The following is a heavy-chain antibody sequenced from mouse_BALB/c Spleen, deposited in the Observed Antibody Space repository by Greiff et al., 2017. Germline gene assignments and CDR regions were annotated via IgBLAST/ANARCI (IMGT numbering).Heavy chain of an antibody. V-gene: IGHV5-17*02. CDR2: ISSGSSTI. J-gene: IGHJ4*01. CDR1: GFTFSSFG. D-gene: IGHD2-14*01. CDR3: ARSGRYDYAMDY. Sequence: EVKVVESGGGLVQPGGSRKLSCAASGFTFSSFGMHWVRQAPEKGLEWVAYISSGSSTIYYADTVKGRFTISRDNPKNTLFLQMTSLRSEDTAMYYCARSGRYDYAMDYWGQGTSVTVSS.